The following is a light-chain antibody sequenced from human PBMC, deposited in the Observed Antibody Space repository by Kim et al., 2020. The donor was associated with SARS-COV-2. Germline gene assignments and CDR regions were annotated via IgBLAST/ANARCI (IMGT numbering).Light chain of an antibody. CDR2: GKD. J-gene: IGLJ2*01. CDR1: SLRTYF. CDR3: NSRDSSDNPVV. Sequence: SSELTQDPVVSVALGQTVRITCQGDSLRTYFASWYQQKPGQAPVLVIYGKDNRPSGIPDRFSGSSSGDSASLTITGAQAEDEADYYCNSRDSSDNPVVFGGGTQLTVL. V-gene: IGLV3-19*01.